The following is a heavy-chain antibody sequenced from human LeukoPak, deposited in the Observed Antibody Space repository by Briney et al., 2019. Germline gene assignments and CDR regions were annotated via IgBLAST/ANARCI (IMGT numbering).Heavy chain of an antibody. Sequence: ASVKVSCKASGYTFTGYYMHWVRQAPGQGLEWMGWINPNSGGTNYAQKFQGRVTMTRDTSISTAYMELSRLRSDDTAVYYCARDHDFWSGYDDPTRAEEVNFDYWGPGTLVTVSS. D-gene: IGHD3-3*01. CDR2: INPNSGGT. J-gene: IGHJ4*02. CDR1: GYTFTGYY. CDR3: ARDHDFWSGYDDPTRAEEVNFDY. V-gene: IGHV1-2*02.